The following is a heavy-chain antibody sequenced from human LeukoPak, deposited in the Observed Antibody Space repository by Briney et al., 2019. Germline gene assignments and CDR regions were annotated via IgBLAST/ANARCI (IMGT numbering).Heavy chain of an antibody. CDR3: ASGLTAMLTAEGGFDY. D-gene: IGHD5-18*01. Sequence: GSLRLSCAASGFTFSSYSMNWVRQAPGKGLEWVSSISSSSTYIYYADSVKGRFTISRDNAKNSLYLQMNSLRVEDTAVYFCASGLTAMLTAEGGFDYWGQGTLVTVSS. CDR1: GFTFSSYS. V-gene: IGHV3-21*01. CDR2: ISSSSTYI. J-gene: IGHJ4*02.